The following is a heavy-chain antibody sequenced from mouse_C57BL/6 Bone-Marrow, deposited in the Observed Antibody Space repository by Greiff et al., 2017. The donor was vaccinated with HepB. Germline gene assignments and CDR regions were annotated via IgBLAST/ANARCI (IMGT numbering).Heavy chain of an antibody. Sequence: EVHLVESGGGLVQPGGSLKLSCVASGFTFSNYWMNWVRQSPEKGLEWVAQIRLKSDNYATHYAESVKGRFTISRDDSKSSVYLQMNNLRAEDTGIYYCTDYYGSSYGYFDYWGQGTTLTVSS. CDR2: IRLKSDNYAT. CDR1: GFTFSNYW. J-gene: IGHJ2*01. D-gene: IGHD1-1*01. V-gene: IGHV6-3*01. CDR3: TDYYGSSYGYFDY.